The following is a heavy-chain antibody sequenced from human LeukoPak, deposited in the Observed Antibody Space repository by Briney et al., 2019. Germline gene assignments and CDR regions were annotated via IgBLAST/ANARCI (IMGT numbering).Heavy chain of an antibody. V-gene: IGHV4-59*01. D-gene: IGHD2-15*01. CDR3: ARDTKNKCSGGSCYSGGFDS. CDR1: GGSISTYC. Sequence: PSETLSLTCTVSGGSISTYCWSWIRQPPGRGLECIGYIYDSGSTKYNPSLKSRVTISADTSKNQFSLKLSSVTAADTAVYYCARDTKNKCSGGSCYSGGFDSWGQGTLVTVSA. CDR2: IYDSGST. J-gene: IGHJ4*02.